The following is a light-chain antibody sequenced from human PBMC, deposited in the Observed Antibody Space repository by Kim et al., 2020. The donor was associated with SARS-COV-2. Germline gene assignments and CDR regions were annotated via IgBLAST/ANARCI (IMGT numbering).Light chain of an antibody. CDR2: DAS. V-gene: IGKV1-5*01. J-gene: IGKJ2*01. Sequence: SAAVGDRVTITCRASQSISSWLAWYQQKPGKAPKLLIYDASSLESGVPSRFSGSGSGTEFTLTISSLQPDDFATYYCQQYNSYSYTFGQETKLEI. CDR3: QQYNSYSYT. CDR1: QSISSW.